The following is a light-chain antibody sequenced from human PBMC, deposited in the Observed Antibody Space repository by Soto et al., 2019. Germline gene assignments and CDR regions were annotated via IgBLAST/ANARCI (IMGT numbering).Light chain of an antibody. CDR1: QSVSSY. CDR3: QQRSNWPT. V-gene: IGKV3-11*01. Sequence: EMVLTQSPATLSLSPGERATLSCSASQSVSSYLAWYQQKPGQAPRLLIYDASNRATGIPARFSGSGSGTDFTLTIRRLEPEDFAVYYCQQRSNWPTFGQGTKLEIK. CDR2: DAS. J-gene: IGKJ2*01.